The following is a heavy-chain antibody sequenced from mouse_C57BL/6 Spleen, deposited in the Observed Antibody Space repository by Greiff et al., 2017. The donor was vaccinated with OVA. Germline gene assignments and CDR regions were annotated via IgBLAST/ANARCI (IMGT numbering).Heavy chain of an antibody. CDR3: ARSFELSPFAY. J-gene: IGHJ3*01. D-gene: IGHD4-1*01. CDR2: IYPSDSET. Sequence: QVQLQQPGAELVRPGSSVKLSCKASGYTFTSYWMEWVKQRPGQGLEWIGNIYPSDSETHYNQKFKDKATLTVDKSSSTAYMQLSSLTSEDSAVYYCARSFELSPFAYWGQGTLVTVSA. V-gene: IGHV1-61*01. CDR1: GYTFTSYW.